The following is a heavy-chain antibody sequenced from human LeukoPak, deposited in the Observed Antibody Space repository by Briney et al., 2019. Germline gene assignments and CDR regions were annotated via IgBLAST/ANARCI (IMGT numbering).Heavy chain of an antibody. CDR3: AKDGGLELPRDYFDY. V-gene: IGHV3-30*02. J-gene: IGHJ4*02. D-gene: IGHD1-7*01. CDR1: GFTFSSYS. CDR2: IRYDGSNK. Sequence: PGGSLRLSCAASGFTFSSYSMNWVRQAPGKGLEWVAFIRYDGSNKYYADSVKGRFTISRDNSKNTLYLQMNSLRAEDTAVYYCAKDGGLELPRDYFDYWGQGTLVTVSS.